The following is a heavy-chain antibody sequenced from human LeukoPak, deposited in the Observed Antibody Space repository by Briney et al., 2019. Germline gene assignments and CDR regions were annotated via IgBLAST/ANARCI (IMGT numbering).Heavy chain of an antibody. CDR1: GGSISSYY. V-gene: IGHV4-4*07. J-gene: IGHJ4*02. D-gene: IGHD5-18*01. CDR2: IYTSGST. Sequence: KASETLSLTCTVSGGSISSYYSSWIRQPAGKGLEWIGRIYTSGSTNYNPSLKSRVTMSVDTSKNQFSLKLSSVTAADTAVYYCARDDVDTAMAFDYWGQGTLVTVSS. CDR3: ARDDVDTAMAFDY.